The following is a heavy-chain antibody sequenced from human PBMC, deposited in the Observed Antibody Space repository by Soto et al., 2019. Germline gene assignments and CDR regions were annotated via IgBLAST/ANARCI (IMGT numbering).Heavy chain of an antibody. CDR2: IYLSGTT. V-gene: IGHV4-38-2*01. J-gene: IGHJ4*02. D-gene: IGHD1-26*01. CDR1: NFSISSGYY. Sequence: SETLSLTCVVSNFSISSGYYWGCIRQSPGKGLEWIASIYLSGTTSYNPSLKSRVTISVDPSKNQFSLMLTAVTAADTAVYYCARTHSGSYYSVFNYWGRGSLVTVSS. CDR3: ARTHSGSYYSVFNY.